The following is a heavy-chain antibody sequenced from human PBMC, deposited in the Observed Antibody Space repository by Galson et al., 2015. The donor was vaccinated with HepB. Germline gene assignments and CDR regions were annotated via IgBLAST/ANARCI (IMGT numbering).Heavy chain of an antibody. CDR2: ISAYNGNT. D-gene: IGHD3-3*01. J-gene: IGHJ4*02. CDR3: ARDAVRADFWSGYYTEDFDY. CDR1: GYTFTSYG. V-gene: IGHV1-18*04. Sequence: SVKVSCKASGYTFTSYGISWVRQAPGQGLEWMGWISAYNGNTNYAQKLQGRVTMTTDTSTSTAYMELRSLRSDDTAVYYCARDAVRADFWSGYYTEDFDYWGQGTLVTVSS.